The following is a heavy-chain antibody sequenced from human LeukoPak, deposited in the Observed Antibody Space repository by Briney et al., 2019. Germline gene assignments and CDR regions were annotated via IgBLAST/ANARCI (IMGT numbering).Heavy chain of an antibody. CDR2: IIPILGIA. Sequence: LRASVKVSCKASGGTFSSYAISWVRQAPGQGLEWMGRIIPILGIANYAQKFQGRVTITADKSTSTAYMELSSLRSEDTAVYYCARAIATEAFDIWGQGTMVTVSS. CDR3: ARAIATEAFDI. V-gene: IGHV1-69*04. D-gene: IGHD2-21*01. CDR1: GGTFSSYA. J-gene: IGHJ3*02.